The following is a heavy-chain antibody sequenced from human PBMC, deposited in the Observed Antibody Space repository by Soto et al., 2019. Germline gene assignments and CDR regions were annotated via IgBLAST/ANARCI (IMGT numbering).Heavy chain of an antibody. J-gene: IGHJ4*02. V-gene: IGHV4-31*03. D-gene: IGHD2-15*01. CDR2: IYYSGST. Sequence: QVQLQESGPGLVKPSQTLSLTCTVSGGSISSGGYYWSWIRQHPGKGLEWIGYIYYSGSTYYNPSLKCRATISVVTSKNQFSLMLSSVTAPNSYVYSCKREVDATYNDYWGQGTLVTVSS. CDR3: KREVDATYNDY. CDR1: GGSISSGGYY.